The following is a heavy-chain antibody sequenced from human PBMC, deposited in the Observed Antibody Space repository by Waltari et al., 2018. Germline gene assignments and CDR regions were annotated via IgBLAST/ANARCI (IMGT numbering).Heavy chain of an antibody. CDR2: IKPSGLH. J-gene: IGHJ4*02. CDR3: ARGPYTGYSSGWEDYYFGY. Sequence: QVQLQQWGAGLLKPSETLSLTCAVYGGSFSGYYWSWIRQPPGKGLEGIGEIKPSGLHNHHPSPKRPVTKSVEPSKNQFSLHLGSGTAEDTAVYYCARGPYTGYSSGWEDYYFGYWGQGTLVTVSS. V-gene: IGHV4-34*01. D-gene: IGHD6-19*01. CDR1: GGSFSGYY.